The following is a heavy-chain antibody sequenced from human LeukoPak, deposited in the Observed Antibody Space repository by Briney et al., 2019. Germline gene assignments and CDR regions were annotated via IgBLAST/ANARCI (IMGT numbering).Heavy chain of an antibody. Sequence: SETLSLTCTLSGDSIRGSSVYYWDWIRQPRGKGLEWIGSIYYRGNTYYNPSLKSRVTISVDTSKNQFSLKLNSVTAADTAVYYCASPGITTFDYWGQGTLVTVSS. D-gene: IGHD3-22*01. CDR1: GDSIRGSSVYY. CDR3: ASPGITTFDY. V-gene: IGHV4-39*01. CDR2: IYYRGNT. J-gene: IGHJ4*02.